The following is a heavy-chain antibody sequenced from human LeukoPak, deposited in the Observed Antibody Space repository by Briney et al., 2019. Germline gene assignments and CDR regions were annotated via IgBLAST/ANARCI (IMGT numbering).Heavy chain of an antibody. CDR2: INTSGNT. Sequence: SETLSLTCAVYGGPFSGYYWRWIRQPPGKGLEWIGDINTSGNTNYNPSLKSRFTISVDTSKNQSSLKLSTLTSADTAVYYCARGEGDNSGTSHKVDPWGQGTLVTV. D-gene: IGHD1-26*01. CDR1: GGPFSGYY. CDR3: ARGEGDNSGTSHKVDP. J-gene: IGHJ5*02. V-gene: IGHV4-34*01.